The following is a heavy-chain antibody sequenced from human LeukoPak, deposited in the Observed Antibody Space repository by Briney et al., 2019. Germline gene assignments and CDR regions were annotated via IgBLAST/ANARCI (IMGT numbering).Heavy chain of an antibody. V-gene: IGHV1-8*01. CDR3: ARGGYYDSSGPLGV. CDR2: MNAKRGNT. D-gene: IGHD3-22*01. CDR1: GDTFTSDE. Sequence: GSVKVSCKASGDTFTSDEVSWGRETTGEGRGWMGVMNAKRGNTGYAQKVQGRVTMTRNTSLSTRYLELSSLRSEDTAVYYCARGGYYDSSGPLGVWGQGTLVTVSS. J-gene: IGHJ4*02.